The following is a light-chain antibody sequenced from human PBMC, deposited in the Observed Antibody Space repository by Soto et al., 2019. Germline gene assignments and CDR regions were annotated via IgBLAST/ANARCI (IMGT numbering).Light chain of an antibody. Sequence: DIQMTQSPSSLSASVGDRVTITCRASQSISNFLNWYQQKPGKAPKLLIYAAYSLQSGVPSRFSGSGSGTDFTLTISSLQPEDFASYYCQQSYRTPFTFGPGTKVDTK. J-gene: IGKJ3*01. CDR2: AAY. CDR1: QSISNF. CDR3: QQSYRTPFT. V-gene: IGKV1-39*01.